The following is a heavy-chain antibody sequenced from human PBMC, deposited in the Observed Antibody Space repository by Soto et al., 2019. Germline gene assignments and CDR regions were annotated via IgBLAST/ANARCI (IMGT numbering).Heavy chain of an antibody. CDR2: INPKSGST. CDR1: GYTVTSYY. V-gene: IGHV1-46*01. J-gene: IGHJ6*02. Sequence: ASVKVSCKASGYTVTSYYMHWVRQAPGQGLEWMGIINPKSGSTTYAQKFQGRVTMTRDTSTSTAYMELTSLTSGDTAVYYCARAGIAYCTSTTCYLYYYVMDVWGQGTTVTVSS. D-gene: IGHD2-2*01. CDR3: ARAGIAYCTSTTCYLYYYVMDV.